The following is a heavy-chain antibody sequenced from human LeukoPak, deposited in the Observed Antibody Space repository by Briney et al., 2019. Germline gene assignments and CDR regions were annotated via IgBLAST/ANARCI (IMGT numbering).Heavy chain of an antibody. CDR3: TKRGKTISGTNFFDY. V-gene: IGHV3-23*01. CDR1: GFTFSSYA. CDR2: ISTSGGTT. J-gene: IGHJ4*02. Sequence: GGSLRLPCAASGFTFSSYAMNWVRQAPGKGLEWVSVISTSGGTTYYAATVKGRFTISRDNSKDTLYLQMNSLRAEDTAIYYCTKRGKTISGTNFFDYWGQGTLVTVSS. D-gene: IGHD3-9*01.